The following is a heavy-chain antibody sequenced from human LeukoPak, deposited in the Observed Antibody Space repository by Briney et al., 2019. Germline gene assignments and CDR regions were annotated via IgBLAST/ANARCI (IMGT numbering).Heavy chain of an antibody. V-gene: IGHV5-51*01. CDR2: IYPGDSDT. D-gene: IGHD2-2*01. CDR1: GYRFTSYW. J-gene: IGHJ4*02. Sequence: GESLKISCQGSGYRFTSYWIGWVRQMPGKGLEWMGIIYPGDSDTRYSPSFQGQVTISADKSISTAYLQWSSLKASDTAMYYCARQTDCSSTSCYDYWGQGTLVTVSS. CDR3: ARQTDCSSTSCYDY.